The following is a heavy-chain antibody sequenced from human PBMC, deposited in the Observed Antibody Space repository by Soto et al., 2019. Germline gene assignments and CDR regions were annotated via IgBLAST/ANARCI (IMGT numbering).Heavy chain of an antibody. D-gene: IGHD1-26*01. V-gene: IGHV4-4*07. Sequence: TVSDVSISSYYWSWIRQPAGKGLEWIGRIYTSGTTNYNPSLESRVTMSVDTSKNQFSLKLSSVTAADTAVYYCARDLVVGASPALDVWGQGTTVTVSS. CDR3: ARDLVVGASPALDV. CDR1: DVSISSYY. J-gene: IGHJ6*02. CDR2: IYTSGTT.